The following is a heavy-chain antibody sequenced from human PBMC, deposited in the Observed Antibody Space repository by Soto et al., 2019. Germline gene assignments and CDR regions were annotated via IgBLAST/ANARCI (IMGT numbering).Heavy chain of an antibody. CDR3: ARSPPKYGSARYYIQDFDY. CDR2: ISGYSGQT. CDR1: GPTMRSYG. J-gene: IGHJ4*02. Sequence: ASVKVASKASGPTMRSYGMTWVRQAPGQGLEWMGWISGYSGQTKYAQNVQDRVTMTTDTSTSTAYMELMCLIPDDTAVSSCARSPPKYGSARYYIQDFDYWRQGTLVTVSS. D-gene: IGHD3-10*01. V-gene: IGHV1-18*04.